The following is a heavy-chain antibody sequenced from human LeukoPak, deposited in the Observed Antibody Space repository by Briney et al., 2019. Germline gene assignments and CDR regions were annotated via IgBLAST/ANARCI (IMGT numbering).Heavy chain of an antibody. V-gene: IGHV4-38-2*01. J-gene: IGHJ4*02. CDR2: IYHSGST. D-gene: IGHD6-13*01. CDR1: GYSISSGYY. CDR3: ARHAYSSSWYLRY. Sequence: PSETLSLTCAVSGYSISSGYYWGWIRQPPGKGLEWIGSIYHSGSTYYNPSLKSRVTISVDTSKNQFSLKLSSVTAADTAVYYCARHAYSSSWYLRYWGQGTLVTASS.